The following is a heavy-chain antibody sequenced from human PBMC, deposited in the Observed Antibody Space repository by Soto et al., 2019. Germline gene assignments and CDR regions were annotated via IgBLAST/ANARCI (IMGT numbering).Heavy chain of an antibody. CDR1: GFSLSTSGLG. Sequence: QITLRESGPTLVKPTQTLTLTCTFSGFSLSTSGLGVGWIRQSPGKALEWLALIFWDDDERHSPSLKSRVTITKDTSRNQVALTMANMDPVDTDTYYCVHSRRLGHQSGGNYYFWDSWGQGTLVTVSS. J-gene: IGHJ4*02. CDR2: IFWDDDE. D-gene: IGHD3-3*01. CDR3: VHSRRLGHQSGGNYYFWDS. V-gene: IGHV2-5*02.